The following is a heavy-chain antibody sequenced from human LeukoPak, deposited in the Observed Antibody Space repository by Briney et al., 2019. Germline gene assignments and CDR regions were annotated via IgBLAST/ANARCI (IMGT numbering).Heavy chain of an antibody. J-gene: IGHJ6*02. V-gene: IGHV3-43*02. CDR2: INGEGTTT. CDR1: GFTFDGYG. CDR3: AKDLDYHYYGMDV. Sequence: PGGSLRLSCAASGFTFDGYGMHWVRQAPGKGLEWVSVINGEGTTTYYGDSVRGRFTISRDNSKNSLYLQMNSLRTEDTALYYCAKDLDYHYYGMDVWGQGTTVIDSS.